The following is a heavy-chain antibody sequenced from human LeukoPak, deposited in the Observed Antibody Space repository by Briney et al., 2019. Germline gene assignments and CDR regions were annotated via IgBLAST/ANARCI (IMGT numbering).Heavy chain of an antibody. CDR1: GGSISSYY. CDR3: ASHTPLLNILTGRPPQGWYYGMDV. Sequence: SETLSLTCTVSGGSISSYYWSWIRQPPGKGLEWIGYIYYSGSTNYNPSLKSRVTISVDTSKNQFSLKPSSVTAADTAVYYCASHTPLLNILTGRPPQGWYYGMDVWGQGTTVTVSS. CDR2: IYYSGST. D-gene: IGHD3-9*01. V-gene: IGHV4-59*08. J-gene: IGHJ6*02.